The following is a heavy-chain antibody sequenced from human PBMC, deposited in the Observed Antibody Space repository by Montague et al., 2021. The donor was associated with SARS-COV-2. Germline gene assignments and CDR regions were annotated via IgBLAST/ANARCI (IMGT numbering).Heavy chain of an antibody. CDR1: GFTFSSYS. V-gene: IGHV3-21*01. D-gene: IGHD3-9*01. J-gene: IGHJ4*02. Sequence: SLRLSCAASGFTFSSYSMNWVRQAPGKGLEWVSSISSSSYIYYADSVKGRFTISRDNAKNSLYLQMNSLRAEDTAVYYCARDPYSDILTGYYYYWGQGTLVTVSS. CDR2: ISSSSYI. CDR3: ARDPYSDILTGYYYY.